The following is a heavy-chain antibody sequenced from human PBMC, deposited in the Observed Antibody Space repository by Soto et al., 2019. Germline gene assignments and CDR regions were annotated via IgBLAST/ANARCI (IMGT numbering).Heavy chain of an antibody. CDR2: IHHSGST. V-gene: IGHV4-4*02. Sequence: QVQLQESGPGLVKPSGTLSLTCAVSGGSISSGNWWSWVRQPPGKGLEWIAEIHHSGSTNYNPSRNSRVTISVDKSKNQCSLKLSSVTAADTAVYYCSSFEYGYFDLWGRGTLVTVSS. D-gene: IGHD3-9*01. J-gene: IGHJ2*01. CDR1: GGSISSGNW. CDR3: SSFEYGYFDL.